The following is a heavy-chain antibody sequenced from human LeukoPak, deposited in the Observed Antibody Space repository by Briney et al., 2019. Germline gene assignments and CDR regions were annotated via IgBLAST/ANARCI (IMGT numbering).Heavy chain of an antibody. CDR1: GYTFTSYD. D-gene: IGHD3-3*01. CDR3: ARDAGTYDFWSGYYTNPGAPFDY. CDR2: MNPNSGNT. Sequence: ASVKVSCKASGYTFTSYDINWVRQATGQGLEWMGWMNPNSGNTGYAQKFQGRVTMTRNTSISTAYMELSSLRAEDTAVYYCARDAGTYDFWSGYYTNPGAPFDYWGQGTLVTVSS. V-gene: IGHV1-8*01. J-gene: IGHJ4*02.